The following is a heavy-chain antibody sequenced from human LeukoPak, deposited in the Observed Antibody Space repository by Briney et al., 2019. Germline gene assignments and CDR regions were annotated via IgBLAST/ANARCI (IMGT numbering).Heavy chain of an antibody. V-gene: IGHV3-30-3*01. D-gene: IGHD2-8*01. Sequence: GGSLRLSCAASGFTFSSYAMHWVRQAPGKGLEWVAVISYDGSNKYYADSVKGRFTISRDNSKNTLHLQMNSLRAEDTAVYYCARDSEMVYAFYYYGMDVWGQGTTVTVSS. CDR3: ARDSEMVYAFYYYGMDV. CDR2: ISYDGSNK. CDR1: GFTFSSYA. J-gene: IGHJ6*02.